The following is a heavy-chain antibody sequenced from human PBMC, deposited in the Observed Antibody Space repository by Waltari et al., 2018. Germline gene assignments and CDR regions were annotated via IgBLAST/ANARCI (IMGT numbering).Heavy chain of an antibody. J-gene: IGHJ5*02. CDR2: IYTSWST. D-gene: IGHD1-26*01. Sequence: QVQLQESGPGLVKPSQTLSLTCTVSGGSISSGSYYWSWIRQPAGKGLEWIGYIYTSWSTNYNPSLKSRVTISVDTSKNQFSLKLSSVTAADTAVYYCARAPLGSGSYHWGQGTLVTVSS. CDR3: ARAPLGSGSYH. CDR1: GGSISSGSYY. V-gene: IGHV4-61*09.